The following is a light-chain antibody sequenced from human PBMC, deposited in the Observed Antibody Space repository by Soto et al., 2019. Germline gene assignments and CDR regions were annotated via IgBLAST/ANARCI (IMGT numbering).Light chain of an antibody. CDR3: QEYDNWPPKYT. J-gene: IGKJ2*01. CDR2: DAS. V-gene: IGKV3-15*01. CDR1: QSVSTN. Sequence: IVMTQSPATLSVSPGERATLSCRASQSVSTNLVWYQQKPGQAPRLLIYDASTRATGIPARFSGSGSGTEFTLTINSLQSEDFAVYYCQEYDNWPPKYTFGQGTKLEIK.